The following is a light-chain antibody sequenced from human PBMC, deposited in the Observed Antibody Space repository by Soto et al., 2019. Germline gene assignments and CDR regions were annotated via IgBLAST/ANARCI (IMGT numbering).Light chain of an antibody. CDR1: GGHSSYA. J-gene: IGLJ3*02. Sequence: QPVLTQSPSASASLGASVKLTCTLSGGHSSYAIAWHQQQPEKGPRYLMNLNNDGSHTKGDGIPDRFSGSSSGAGRYLTISSLQSEDEADYYCQTWATGIRVFGGGTNLTVL. CDR3: QTWATGIRV. V-gene: IGLV4-69*01. CDR2: LNNDGSH.